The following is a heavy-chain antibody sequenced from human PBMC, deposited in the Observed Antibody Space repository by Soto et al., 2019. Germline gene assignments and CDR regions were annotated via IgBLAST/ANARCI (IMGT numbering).Heavy chain of an antibody. CDR1: GFTFSSYE. V-gene: IGHV3-48*03. D-gene: IGHD3-3*01. Sequence: EVQLVESGGGLVQPEGSLRLSCAASGFTFSSYEMNWVRQAPGKGLEWVSYISSSDSAIYYADSVKGRFTISRDNAKNSLYLQMNSLRAEDTAVYYCASLEMATMQGWGQGTLVTVSS. CDR2: ISSSDSAI. CDR3: ASLEMATMQG. J-gene: IGHJ4*02.